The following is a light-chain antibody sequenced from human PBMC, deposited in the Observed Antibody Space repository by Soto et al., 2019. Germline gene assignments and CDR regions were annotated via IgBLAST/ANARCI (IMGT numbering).Light chain of an antibody. V-gene: IGKV1-39*01. CDR3: QQSHTSPYT. CDR2: AAS. Sequence: DIQMTQSPSSLSASVGDRVTITCRASRSINIYLNWYQQKPGKAPKLVIYAASNLQSGVPSRFSGDGVGTHFTLTISSLQPEDFATYHCQQSHTSPYTFGQGTRLEIK. CDR1: RSINIY. J-gene: IGKJ5*01.